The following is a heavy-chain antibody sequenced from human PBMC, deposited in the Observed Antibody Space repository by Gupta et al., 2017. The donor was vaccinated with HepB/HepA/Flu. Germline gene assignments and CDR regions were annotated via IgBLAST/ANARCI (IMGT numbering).Heavy chain of an antibody. CDR2: IKQDGSEK. CDR3: ARGSGSTTRALDI. V-gene: IGHV3-7*01. J-gene: IGHJ3*02. Sequence: EVLLVASGGGLVQPVGSLRISCAASGFTFSSHWVNWGSQAPGKGMEWVANIKQDGSEKKYVDSVKGRFIIARDNAKDSMYLQMNSLRAEDTAVYYCARGSGSTTRALDIWGQGTMVTVSS. D-gene: IGHD2/OR15-2a*01. CDR1: GFTFSSHW.